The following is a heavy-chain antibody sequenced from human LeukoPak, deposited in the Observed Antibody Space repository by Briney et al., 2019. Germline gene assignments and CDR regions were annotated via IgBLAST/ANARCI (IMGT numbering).Heavy chain of an antibody. D-gene: IGHD3-22*01. CDR1: GFTFSSYA. J-gene: IGHJ4*02. V-gene: IGHV3-21*01. CDR3: ARVRWSNYYDSSGSDY. Sequence: KPGGSLRLSCAASGFTFSSYAMNWVRQAPGKGLEWVSSISSSSSYIYYADSVKGRFTISRDNAKNSLYLQMNSLRAEDTAVHYCARVRWSNYYDSSGSDYWGQGTLVTVSS. CDR2: ISSSSSYI.